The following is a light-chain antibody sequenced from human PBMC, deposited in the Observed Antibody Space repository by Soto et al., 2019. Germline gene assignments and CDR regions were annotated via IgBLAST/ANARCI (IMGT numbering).Light chain of an antibody. CDR3: QQRNNWPWT. Sequence: DNVLTQSPDTLSLSPGERATLSCRASQSVSTYLAWYQQKPGQAPRLLIYDASNRATGIPARFSGSGSGTDFTLTISSLEPEDSAVYYCQQRNNWPWTFGQGTKVE. CDR2: DAS. J-gene: IGKJ1*01. V-gene: IGKV3-11*01. CDR1: QSVSTY.